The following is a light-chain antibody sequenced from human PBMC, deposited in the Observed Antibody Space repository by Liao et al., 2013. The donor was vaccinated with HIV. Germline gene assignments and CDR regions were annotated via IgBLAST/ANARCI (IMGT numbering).Light chain of an antibody. CDR3: QAWDSNTAVV. J-gene: IGLJ2*01. CDR2: QST. Sequence: SYELTQPPSVSVSPGQTATITCSGNRLGDKFACWYQQKPGQSPVLVIYQSTKRPSGIPERFSASNSGNTATLTISGTQAMDEADYYCQAWDSNTAVVFGGGTKLTVL. V-gene: IGLV3-1*01. CDR1: RLGDKF.